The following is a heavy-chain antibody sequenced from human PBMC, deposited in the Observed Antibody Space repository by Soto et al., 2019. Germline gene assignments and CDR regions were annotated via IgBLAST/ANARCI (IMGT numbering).Heavy chain of an antibody. D-gene: IGHD3-22*01. J-gene: IGHJ4*02. V-gene: IGHV4-59*01. CDR2: IYYSGST. CDR1: GGSISSYY. Sequence: SETLSLTCTVSGGSISSYYWSWIRQPPGKGLEWIGYIYYSGSTNYNPSLKSRVTISVDTSKNQFSLKLSSVTAADTAVYYCARMSWRYDSSGYLAYFDYWGQGTLVTVSS. CDR3: ARMSWRYDSSGYLAYFDY.